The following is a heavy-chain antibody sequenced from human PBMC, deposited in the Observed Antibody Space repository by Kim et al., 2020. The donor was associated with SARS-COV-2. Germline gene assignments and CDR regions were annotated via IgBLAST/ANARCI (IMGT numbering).Heavy chain of an antibody. CDR3: ARQYYDYVWGSYRSNYFDY. J-gene: IGHJ4*02. V-gene: IGHV4-39*01. Sequence: SETLSLTCTVSGGSISSSSYYWGWIRQPPGKGLEWIGSIYYSGSTYYNPSLKSRVTISVDTSKNQFSLKLSSVTAADTAVYYCARQYYDYVWGSYRSNYFDYWGQGTLVTVSS. CDR2: IYYSGST. D-gene: IGHD3-16*02. CDR1: GGSISSSSYY.